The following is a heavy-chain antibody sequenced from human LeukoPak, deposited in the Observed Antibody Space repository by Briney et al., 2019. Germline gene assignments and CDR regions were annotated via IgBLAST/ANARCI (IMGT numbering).Heavy chain of an antibody. V-gene: IGHV3-66*04. J-gene: IGHJ5*02. CDR2: IYSGGST. CDR1: GFTVSSNY. D-gene: IGHD3-22*01. Sequence: SGGSLRLSCAASGFTVSSNYMSWVRQAPGKGLEWVSVIYSGGSTYYADSVKGRFTISRDNSKNTLYLQMNSLRAEDTAVYYCARLKYYYDSSGYSPWGQGTLVTVSS. CDR3: ARLKYYYDSSGYSP.